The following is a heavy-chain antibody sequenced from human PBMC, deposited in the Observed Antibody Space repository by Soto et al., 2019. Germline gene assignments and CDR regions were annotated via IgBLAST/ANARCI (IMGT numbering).Heavy chain of an antibody. D-gene: IGHD3-10*01. CDR3: ARRVIGSSRAFDI. V-gene: IGHV3-23*01. J-gene: IGHJ3*02. Sequence: VQLLESGGGLAQPGGSLRLSCAASGFAFSSHPMSWVRQAPEKGLEWVAGISDGGDLTYNADSVRGRFTISRDNSRNTLYLQMKSLRAEDTAVYYCARRVIGSSRAFDIWGQGTMVTVSS. CDR1: GFAFSSHP. CDR2: ISDGGDLT.